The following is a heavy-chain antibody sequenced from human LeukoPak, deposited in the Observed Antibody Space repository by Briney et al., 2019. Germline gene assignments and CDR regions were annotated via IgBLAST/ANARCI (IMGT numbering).Heavy chain of an antibody. J-gene: IGHJ5*02. CDR3: ASSSSGWYWFDP. CDR2: ISAYNGNT. CDR1: GYTFTSYG. V-gene: IGHV1-18*01. D-gene: IGHD6-19*01. Sequence: GASVKVSCKASGYTFTSYGISWVRRAPGQGLEWMGWISAYNGNTNYAQKLQGRVTMTTDTSTSTAYMELRSLRSDDTAVYYCASSSSGWYWFDPWGQGTLVTVSS.